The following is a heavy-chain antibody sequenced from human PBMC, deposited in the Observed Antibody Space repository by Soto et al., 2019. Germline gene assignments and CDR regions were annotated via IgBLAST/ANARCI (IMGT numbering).Heavy chain of an antibody. V-gene: IGHV1-3*01. CDR2: INAGNGNT. D-gene: IGHD3-10*01. CDR1: GYTFTSYA. J-gene: IGHJ5*02. CDR3: ASLETYYYGSGSYLGFDP. Sequence: ASVKVSCKASGYTFTSYAMHWVRQAPGQRLEWMGWINAGNGNTKYSQKFQGRVTITRDTSASTAYMELSSLRSEDTAVYYCASLETYYYGSGSYLGFDPWGQGTLVTVSS.